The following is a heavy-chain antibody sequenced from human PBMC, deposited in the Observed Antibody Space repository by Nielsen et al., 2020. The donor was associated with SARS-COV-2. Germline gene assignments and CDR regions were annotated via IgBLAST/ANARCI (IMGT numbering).Heavy chain of an antibody. J-gene: IGHJ4*02. V-gene: IGHV4-61*05. CDR1: GGSISSSSYY. Sequence: SETLSLTCTVSGGSISSSSYYWGWIRQPPGKGLEWIGYIYYSGSTNYNPSLKSRVTISVDTSKNQFSLKLSSVTAADTAVYYCARAQSSSWYRDFDYWGQGTLVTVSS. D-gene: IGHD6-13*01. CDR2: IYYSGST. CDR3: ARAQSSSWYRDFDY.